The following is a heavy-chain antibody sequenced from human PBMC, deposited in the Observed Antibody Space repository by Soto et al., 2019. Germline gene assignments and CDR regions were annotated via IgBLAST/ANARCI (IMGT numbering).Heavy chain of an antibody. J-gene: IGHJ4*02. CDR1: GGSISSYH. CDR2: VYYSGST. Sequence: PSETLSLTCTVSGGSISSYHWSWMRQPPGKGLEWIGYVYYSGSTNYNPSLKSRVTISVDTSKNQFSLKLSSVTAADTAVYYCARDRDGYNYPHFDYWGQGTLVTVSS. D-gene: IGHD5-12*01. CDR3: ARDRDGYNYPHFDY. V-gene: IGHV4-59*01.